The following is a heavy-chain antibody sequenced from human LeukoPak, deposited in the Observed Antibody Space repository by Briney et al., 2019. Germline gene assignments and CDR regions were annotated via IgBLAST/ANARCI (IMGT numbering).Heavy chain of an antibody. V-gene: IGHV3-30*04. D-gene: IGHD6-13*01. CDR1: GFTFSSYA. CDR2: ISYDGSNK. Sequence: GGSLRLSSAASGFTFSSYAIHWVRQAPGKGLEWVALISYDGSNKYYADSVKGRFTISRDKSKNTLYLQMNSLRAEDTAVYYCAVSWAQLDYWGQGTLVTVSS. CDR3: AVSWAQLDY. J-gene: IGHJ4*02.